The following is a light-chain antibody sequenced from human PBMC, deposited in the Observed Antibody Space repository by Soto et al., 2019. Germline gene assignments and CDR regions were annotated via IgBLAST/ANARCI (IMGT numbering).Light chain of an antibody. CDR1: QSVSSN. V-gene: IGKV3-15*01. CDR2: GAS. CDR3: QQYNNWPPMYT. Sequence: EIVMTQSPATLSVSPGERATLSCRASQSVSSNLAWYQQKPGQAPRLLIYGASTRATGIPARFSGSGSGTEFIHTISSLQSEDFAVYYCQQYNNWPPMYTFGQGTKLEIK. J-gene: IGKJ2*01.